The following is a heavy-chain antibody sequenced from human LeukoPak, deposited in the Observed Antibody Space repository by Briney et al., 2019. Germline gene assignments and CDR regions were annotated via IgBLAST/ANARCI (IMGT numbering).Heavy chain of an antibody. CDR2: ISSSGSTI. D-gene: IGHD3-10*01. V-gene: IGHV3-48*03. Sequence: GGSLRLSCAASGFTFSSYEMNWVRQAPGKGLEWVSYISSSGSTIYYADSVKGRFTISRDNAKNSLYLQMNSLRAKDTAVYYCAREAAYYYGSGILYWGQGTLVTVSS. J-gene: IGHJ4*02. CDR3: AREAAYYYGSGILY. CDR1: GFTFSSYE.